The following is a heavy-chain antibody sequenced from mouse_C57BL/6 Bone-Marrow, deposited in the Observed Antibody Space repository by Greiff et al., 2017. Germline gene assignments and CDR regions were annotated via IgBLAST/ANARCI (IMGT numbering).Heavy chain of an antibody. CDR1: GFTFSSYA. J-gene: IGHJ2*01. CDR3: TRDLIYYDY. CDR2: ISDGGSYT. Sequence: EVKVEESGGGLVKPGGSLKLSCAASGFTFSSYAMSWVRQTPEKRLEWVATISDGGSYTYYPDNVKGRFTISRDNAKNHLYLQMSHLKSEDTAMYYCTRDLIYYDYWGQGTTLTVSS. V-gene: IGHV5-4*01.